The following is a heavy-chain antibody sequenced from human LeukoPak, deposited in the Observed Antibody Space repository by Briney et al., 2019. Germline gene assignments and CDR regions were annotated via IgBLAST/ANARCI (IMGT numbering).Heavy chain of an antibody. CDR2: IKQDGSNK. CDR3: TRDRGRFDY. CDR1: GFTFSGYW. V-gene: IGHV3-7*05. J-gene: IGHJ4*02. Sequence: GGSLRLSCAASGFTFSGYWMSRVRQAPGKGLEWVANIKQDGSNKYYVDSVKGRFTISRNNAKNSLYLQMNSLRAEDTAMYYCTRDRGRFDYWGQGTLVTVSS. D-gene: IGHD5-12*01.